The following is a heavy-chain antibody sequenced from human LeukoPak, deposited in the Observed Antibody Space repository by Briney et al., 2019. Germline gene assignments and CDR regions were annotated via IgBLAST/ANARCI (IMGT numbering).Heavy chain of an antibody. V-gene: IGHV3-11*04. CDR1: GFTFSDYY. D-gene: IGHD3-9*01. CDR2: ISSSGSTI. Sequence: GGSLRLSCAASGFTFSDYYMSWIRQAPGKGLEWVSYISSSGSTIYYADSVKGRFTISRDNAKNSLYLQMNSLRAEDTAVYYCARALAYYDILTGFDYWGQGTLVTVSS. J-gene: IGHJ4*02. CDR3: ARALAYYDILTGFDY.